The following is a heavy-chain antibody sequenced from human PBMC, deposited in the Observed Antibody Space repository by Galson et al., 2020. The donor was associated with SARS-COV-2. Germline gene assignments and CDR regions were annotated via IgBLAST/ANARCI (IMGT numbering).Heavy chain of an antibody. CDR3: ARDEGRRGYNYGRLYYGMDV. Sequence: NSGGSLRLSCAASGFPFSTYSMNWVRQAPGKGLEWVSSISTSSSYIYYADSVKGRFTISRDNAKNSLYLQMNSLRADDTAVYYCARDEGRRGYNYGRLYYGMDVWGQGTTVTVSS. CDR2: ISTSSSYI. J-gene: IGHJ6*02. D-gene: IGHD5-18*01. V-gene: IGHV3-21*01. CDR1: GFPFSTYS.